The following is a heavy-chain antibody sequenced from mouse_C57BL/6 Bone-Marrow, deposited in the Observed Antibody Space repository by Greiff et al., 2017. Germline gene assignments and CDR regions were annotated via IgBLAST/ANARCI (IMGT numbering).Heavy chain of an antibody. J-gene: IGHJ1*03. Sequence: VKLMESGPGLVQPSQSLSITCTVSGFSLTSYGVHWVRQSPGKGLEWLGVIWSGGSTDYNAAFISRLGISKDNSKSQVFFKMNSLQADDTAIYYCARCYWYFDVWGTGTTVTVSS. CDR2: IWSGGST. CDR1: GFSLTSYG. CDR3: ARCYWYFDV. V-gene: IGHV2-2*01.